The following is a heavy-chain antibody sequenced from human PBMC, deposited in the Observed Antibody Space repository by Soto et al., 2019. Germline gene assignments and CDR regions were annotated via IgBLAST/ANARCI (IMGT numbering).Heavy chain of an antibody. CDR2: IYYSGST. CDR1: GGSISSGGYY. CDR3: ARVRIYYYFWSGYYTKRNVQLYYFDY. J-gene: IGHJ4*02. V-gene: IGHV4-31*03. Sequence: PSETLSLTCTVSGGSISSGGYYWSWIRQHPGKGLEWIGYIYYSGSTYYNPSLKSRVTISVDTSKNQFSLKLSSVTAADTAVYYCARVRIYYYFWSGYYTKRNVQLYYFDYSGQGPRVTVSS. D-gene: IGHD3-3*01.